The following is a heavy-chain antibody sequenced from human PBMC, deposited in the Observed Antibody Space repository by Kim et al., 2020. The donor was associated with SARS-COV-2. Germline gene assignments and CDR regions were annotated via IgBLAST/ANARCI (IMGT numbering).Heavy chain of an antibody. CDR3: ARGDILTGYYTLAPAGWFDP. Sequence: ASVKVSCKASGYTFTSYYMHWVRQAPGQGLEWMGIINPSGGSTSYAQKFQGRVTVTRDTSTSTVYMELSSLRSEDTAVYYCARGDILTGYYTLAPAGWFDPWGQGTLVTVSS. CDR2: INPSGGST. CDR1: GYTFTSYY. V-gene: IGHV1-46*01. D-gene: IGHD3-9*01. J-gene: IGHJ5*02.